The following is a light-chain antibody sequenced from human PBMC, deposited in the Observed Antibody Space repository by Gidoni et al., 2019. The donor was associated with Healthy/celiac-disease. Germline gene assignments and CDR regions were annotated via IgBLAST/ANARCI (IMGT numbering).Light chain of an antibody. CDR1: QGISSY. Sequence: IQLTQSPSSLSASVGDRVTITCRASQGISSYLAWYQQKPGKAPKLLIYAASTLQSGVPSRFSGSGSGTDFTLTISSLQPVDFATYYCQQLNSYQVTFGQGTRLEIK. CDR3: QQLNSYQVT. V-gene: IGKV1-9*01. CDR2: AAS. J-gene: IGKJ5*01.